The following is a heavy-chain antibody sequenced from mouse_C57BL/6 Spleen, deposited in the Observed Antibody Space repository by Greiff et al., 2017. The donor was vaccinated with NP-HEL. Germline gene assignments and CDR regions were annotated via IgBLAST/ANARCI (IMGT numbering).Heavy chain of an antibody. J-gene: IGHJ4*01. CDR3: ARGGAVVAYYAMDY. V-gene: IGHV3-6*01. CDR1: GYSITSGYY. D-gene: IGHD1-1*01. CDR2: ISYDGSN. Sequence: VQLQQSGPGLVKPSQSLSLTCSVTGYSITSGYYWNWIRQFPGNKLEWMGYISYDGSNNYNPSLKNRISITRDTSKNQFFLKLNSVTTEDTATYYCARGGAVVAYYAMDYWGQGTSVTVSS.